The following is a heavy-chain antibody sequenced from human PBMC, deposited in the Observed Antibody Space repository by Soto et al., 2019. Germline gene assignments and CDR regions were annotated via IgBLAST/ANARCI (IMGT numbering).Heavy chain of an antibody. J-gene: IGHJ4*02. CDR2: ISYDGSNQ. Sequence: GGSLRLSCAASGFTFNIYGMHCVRQAPDKGLEWVALISYDGSNQYYADSVKGRFTISRDNSKNTLFLQMNSLRADDTAVYYSAKDQASGQGSFDSWGQGTLVTVSS. V-gene: IGHV3-30*18. CDR1: GFTFNIYG. CDR3: AKDQASGQGSFDS.